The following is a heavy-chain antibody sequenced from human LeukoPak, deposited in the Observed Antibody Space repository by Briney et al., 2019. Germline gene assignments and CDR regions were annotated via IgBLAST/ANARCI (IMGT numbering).Heavy chain of an antibody. Sequence: GGSLRLSCAASGFTFSSYAMSWVRQAPGKGLEWVSVIYSGGSTFYVDSVRGRFTISRDNSKNTLYLQMNSLRAEDTAVYYCARVAAGFFDYWGQGTLVTVSS. J-gene: IGHJ4*02. V-gene: IGHV3-66*01. CDR2: IYSGGST. D-gene: IGHD6-19*01. CDR3: ARVAAGFFDY. CDR1: GFTFSSYA.